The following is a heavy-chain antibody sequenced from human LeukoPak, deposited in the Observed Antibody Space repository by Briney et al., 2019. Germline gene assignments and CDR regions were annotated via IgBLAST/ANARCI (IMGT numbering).Heavy chain of an antibody. J-gene: IGHJ6*02. D-gene: IGHD3-22*01. Sequence: PSETLSLTCAVFGGSFSGGSFRTYSWSWIRQPPGKGLEWIGEINHSGSTNYNTSLESRVAISIDTSKNQFSLKLNSLTAADTAVYYCARGGWRYDSPSIGLDVWGQGTTVVVSS. CDR3: ARGGWRYDSPSIGLDV. V-gene: IGHV4-34*01. CDR2: INHSGST. CDR1: GGSFSGGSFRTYS.